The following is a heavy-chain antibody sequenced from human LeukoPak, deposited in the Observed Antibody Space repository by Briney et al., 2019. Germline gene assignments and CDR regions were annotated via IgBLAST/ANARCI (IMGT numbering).Heavy chain of an antibody. J-gene: IGHJ4*02. CDR3: ARGVGAISLSWNY. CDR1: GYSFSNYW. CDR2: IYPGDSDT. Sequence: GESLKISCKAAGYSFSNYWIGWLRQMPGKGLEWLVIIYPGDSDTRYSPSFQGQVTISADKSLSTAYWQWSSLKASDTAMYYCARGVGAISLSWNYWGQGTLVTVSS. V-gene: IGHV5-51*01. D-gene: IGHD1-26*01.